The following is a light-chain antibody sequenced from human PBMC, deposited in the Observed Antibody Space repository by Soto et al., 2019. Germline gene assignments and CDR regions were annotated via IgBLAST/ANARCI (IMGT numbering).Light chain of an antibody. Sequence: QSVLTQPPSVSAAPGQKVTISCSGASSNIGENYVSWFQHLPGTAPPLLIFDNNERPSGIPDRFSVSKSGTSATLDITGLQTGDEADYYCGTWDSSLSAGVFGGGTKLTVL. J-gene: IGLJ2*01. CDR3: GTWDSSLSAGV. CDR1: SSNIGENY. V-gene: IGLV1-51*01. CDR2: DNN.